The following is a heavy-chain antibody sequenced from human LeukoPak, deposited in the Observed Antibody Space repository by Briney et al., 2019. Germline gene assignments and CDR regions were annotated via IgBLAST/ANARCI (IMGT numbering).Heavy chain of an antibody. J-gene: IGHJ4*02. CDR3: APRTKTNGGYSYAKPFDY. CDR1: GYTFTGYY. CDR2: INPNSGGT. V-gene: IGHV1-2*02. Sequence: ASVKVSYKASGYTFTGYYMHWVRQAPGQGLEWMGWINPNSGGTNYAQKFQGRVTMTRDTSISTAYMELSRLRSDDTAVYYCAPRTKTNGGYSYAKPFDYWGQGTLVTVSS. D-gene: IGHD5-18*01.